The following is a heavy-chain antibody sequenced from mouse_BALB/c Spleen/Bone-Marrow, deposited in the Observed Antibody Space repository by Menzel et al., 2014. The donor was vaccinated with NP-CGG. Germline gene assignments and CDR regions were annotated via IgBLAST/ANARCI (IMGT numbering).Heavy chain of an antibody. CDR1: GFNIKDTY. D-gene: IGHD1-1*01. CDR2: IDPANGNT. J-gene: IGHJ2*01. Sequence: VQLQQSGAELVKPGASVKLSCTASGFNIKDTYMHWVKQRPEQGLEWIGRIDPANGNTKYDPKFQGKATVTADTSSNTAYLQLRSLTSEDTAVYYCASYYYGHYFDYWGQGTTLTVSS. V-gene: IGHV14-3*02. CDR3: ASYYYGHYFDY.